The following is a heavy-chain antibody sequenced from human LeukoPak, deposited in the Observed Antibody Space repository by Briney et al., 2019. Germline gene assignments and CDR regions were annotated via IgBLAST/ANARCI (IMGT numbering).Heavy chain of an antibody. Sequence: PGGSLRLSCAVSGFAFSSYAMHWVRQTPGKGLEWVAAISYDGSNKYYADSVKGRFTISRDNSKNTLYLQINGLRAEDTAVYYCARGDIVMVVFATFDYWGQGTLVTVSS. V-gene: IGHV3-30*04. D-gene: IGHD2-15*01. CDR3: ARGDIVMVVFATFDY. J-gene: IGHJ4*02. CDR1: GFAFSSYA. CDR2: ISYDGSNK.